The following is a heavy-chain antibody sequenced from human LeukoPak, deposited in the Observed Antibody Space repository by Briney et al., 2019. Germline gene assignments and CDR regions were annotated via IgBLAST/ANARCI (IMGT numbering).Heavy chain of an antibody. J-gene: IGHJ6*02. CDR2: IYDSGTT. D-gene: IGHD3-3*01. CDR1: GGSISSSSYC. V-gene: IGHV4-39*01. CDR3: ARHKKGDYDLWSGYYQAYYYYYGMAV. Sequence: SETLSLTCAVSGGSISSSSYCWGWLRQPPGKGLEWVGSIYDSGTTYYNPSLRRRVTISVDTSKNQFSLKLSSVTAAATAVYYCARHKKGDYDLWSGYYQAYYYYYGMAVWGQGPTVTVSS.